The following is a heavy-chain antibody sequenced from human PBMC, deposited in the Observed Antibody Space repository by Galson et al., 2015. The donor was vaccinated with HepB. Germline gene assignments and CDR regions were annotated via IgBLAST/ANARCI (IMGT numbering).Heavy chain of an antibody. V-gene: IGHV1-69*04. CDR2: IIPILGIA. Sequence: SVKVSCKASGGTFSSYAISWVRQAPGQGLEWMGRIIPILGIANYAQKFQGRVTITADKSTSTAYMELSSLRSEDTAVYYCTTDGSSGWYLTDYWGQGTLVTVSS. CDR1: GGTFSSYA. J-gene: IGHJ4*02. D-gene: IGHD6-19*01. CDR3: TTDGSSGWYLTDY.